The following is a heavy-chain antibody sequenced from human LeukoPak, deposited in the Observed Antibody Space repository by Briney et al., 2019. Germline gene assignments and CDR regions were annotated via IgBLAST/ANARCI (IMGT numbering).Heavy chain of an antibody. CDR1: GYSFDNYW. D-gene: IGHD3-10*01. Sequence: GESLKISCQGSGYSFDNYWIAWVRQMPGKGLELMGVIYPADSDTKYSPSLQGQVTISADKSINTAYMQWSSLKASDTAIYHCARHTSALSHDFWGQGTLVTVSS. CDR2: IYPADSDT. CDR3: ARHTSALSHDF. J-gene: IGHJ4*02. V-gene: IGHV5-51*01.